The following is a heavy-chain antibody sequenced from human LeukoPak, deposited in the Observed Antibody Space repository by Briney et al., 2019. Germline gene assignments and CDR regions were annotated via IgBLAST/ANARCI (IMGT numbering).Heavy chain of an antibody. D-gene: IGHD3-10*01. Sequence: GASVKVSCKASGYTFTSYDINWVRQATGQGLEWMGWMNPNSGNTGYAQKFQGRVTITRNTSISTAYMELSSLRAEDTAVYYCARDVSYYYGSGSPFYFDYWGQGTLVTVSS. V-gene: IGHV1-8*03. CDR3: ARDVSYYYGSGSPFYFDY. J-gene: IGHJ4*02. CDR2: MNPNSGNT. CDR1: GYTFTSYD.